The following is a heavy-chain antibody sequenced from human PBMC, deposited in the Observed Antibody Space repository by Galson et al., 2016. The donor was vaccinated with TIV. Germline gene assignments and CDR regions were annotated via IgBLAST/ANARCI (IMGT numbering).Heavy chain of an antibody. J-gene: IGHJ3*02. CDR2: ISYDGSNE. CDR3: AKEAVSGYYYVDAFDI. CDR1: GFIFSDYA. D-gene: IGHD3-22*01. V-gene: IGHV3-30*18. Sequence: SLRLSCAASGFIFSDYAMHWVRQAPGKGLEWVAVISYDGSNENYADSVKGRFTVSRDNSENTLYLQMNSLRAEDTAVYYCAKEAVSGYYYVDAFDIWGQGTVVTVSS.